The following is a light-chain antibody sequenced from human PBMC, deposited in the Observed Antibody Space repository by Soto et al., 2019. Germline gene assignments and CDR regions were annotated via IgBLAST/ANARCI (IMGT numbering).Light chain of an antibody. Sequence: EIVMTQSPATLSVSLGGRATLSCRASQSVSSNLAWYQQKPGQAPRLHIYGASTRATGIPARFSGSGSGSEFTLTISSLQSEDFAVYYCQQYNNWPPRYTFGQGTKLEIK. J-gene: IGKJ2*01. CDR3: QQYNNWPPRYT. V-gene: IGKV3-15*01. CDR1: QSVSSN. CDR2: GAS.